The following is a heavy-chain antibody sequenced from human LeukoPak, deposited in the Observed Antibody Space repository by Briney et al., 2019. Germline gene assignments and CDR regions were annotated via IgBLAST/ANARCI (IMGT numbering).Heavy chain of an antibody. Sequence: GGSLRLSCAASGFTFSSYSMNWVRQAPGKGLEWVSSISSSSSYIYYADSVKGRFTISRDNAKNSLYLQMNSLRAEDTAVYYCARRIAAAGNNWFDPWGRGTLVTVSS. CDR3: ARRIAAAGNNWFDP. CDR2: ISSSSSYI. CDR1: GFTFSSYS. D-gene: IGHD6-13*01. V-gene: IGHV3-21*01. J-gene: IGHJ5*02.